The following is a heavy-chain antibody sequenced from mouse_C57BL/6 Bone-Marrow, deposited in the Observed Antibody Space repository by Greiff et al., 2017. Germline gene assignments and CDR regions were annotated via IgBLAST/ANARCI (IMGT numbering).Heavy chain of an antibody. V-gene: IGHV1-47*01. CDR2: FHPYNDDT. CDR3: ARSSTFFYYLDY. J-gene: IGHJ2*01. D-gene: IGHD5-1*01. CDR1: GYTFTTYP. Sequence: LVESGAELVKPGASVKMSCKASGYTFTTYPIEWMKQNHGKSLEWIGNFHPYNDDTKYNEKFKGKATLTVEKSSNTVYLELSRLTSDDSAVYYCARSSTFFYYLDYWGQGTTLTVSS.